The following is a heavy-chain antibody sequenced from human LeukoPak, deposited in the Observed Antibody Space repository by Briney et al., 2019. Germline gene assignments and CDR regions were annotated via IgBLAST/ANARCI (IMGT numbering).Heavy chain of an antibody. V-gene: IGHV4-39*01. Sequence: SETPSLTCTVSGGSISSSSYYWGWIRQPPGKGLEWIGSIYYSGRTYYNPSLKSRVTISVDTSKNQFSLKMSSVTAADTAVYFCARHGSKAAGGTDYFDFWGQGALVTVSS. CDR2: IYYSGRT. CDR3: ARHGSKAAGGTDYFDF. J-gene: IGHJ4*02. D-gene: IGHD6-13*01. CDR1: GGSISSSSYY.